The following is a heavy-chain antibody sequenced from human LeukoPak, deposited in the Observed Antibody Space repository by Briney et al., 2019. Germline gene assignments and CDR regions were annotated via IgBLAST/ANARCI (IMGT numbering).Heavy chain of an antibody. Sequence: PSETLSLTCTVSGGSISSGSYYWSWIRQPAGKGLEWIGRIYTSGSTNYNPSLKSRVTISVDTSKNQFSLKLSSVTAADTAVYYCARGYPMVRGANGQMGGFDYWGQGTLVTVSS. J-gene: IGHJ4*02. CDR1: GGSISSGSYY. CDR3: ARGYPMVRGANGQMGGFDY. V-gene: IGHV4-61*02. CDR2: IYTSGST. D-gene: IGHD3-10*01.